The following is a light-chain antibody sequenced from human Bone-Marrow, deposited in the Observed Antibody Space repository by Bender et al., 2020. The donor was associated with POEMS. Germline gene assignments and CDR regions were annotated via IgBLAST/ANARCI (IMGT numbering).Light chain of an antibody. CDR1: SSNIGAGYD. CDR3: QSYDNSLGGWV. Sequence: QSVLTPPPSVSEAPGQRVTISCTGSSSNIGAGYDINWYQHLPGTAPKLLIYGYNNRPSGVPDRFSGSKSGTSASLAITVLQAEDEGDYYCQSYDNSLGGWVFGGGTKLTVL. J-gene: IGLJ3*02. CDR2: GYN. V-gene: IGLV1-40*01.